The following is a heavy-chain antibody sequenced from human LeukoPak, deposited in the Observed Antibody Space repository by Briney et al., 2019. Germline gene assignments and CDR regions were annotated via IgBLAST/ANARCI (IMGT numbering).Heavy chain of an antibody. CDR2: FYYSGST. J-gene: IGHJ3*02. Sequence: SQTLPLTCTVCGGSLISGGYHWRWLPQPPGRGLEWIRYFYYSGSTYYNPSLKSLVTISVDTPKNHFSLKLISVTAADTAVYYCARGNYDFWSGYYDAFDIWGQGTMVTVSS. CDR1: GGSLISGGYH. V-gene: IGHV4-31*01. CDR3: ARGNYDFWSGYYDAFDI. D-gene: IGHD3-3*01.